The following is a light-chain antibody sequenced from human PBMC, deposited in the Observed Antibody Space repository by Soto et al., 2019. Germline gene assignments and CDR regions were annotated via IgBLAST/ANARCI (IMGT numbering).Light chain of an antibody. J-gene: IGLJ3*02. V-gene: IGLV2-14*03. Sequence: QSALTQPASVSGSPGQSITISCTGTSSDVGGYDHVSWYQQHPGKAPKLIIYDVNIRPSGVSNRFSGSKSGNTASLAVSGLQVEDEADYYCSSYTSRDTLVFGGGTTLTVL. CDR3: SSYTSRDTLV. CDR2: DVN. CDR1: SSDVGGYDH.